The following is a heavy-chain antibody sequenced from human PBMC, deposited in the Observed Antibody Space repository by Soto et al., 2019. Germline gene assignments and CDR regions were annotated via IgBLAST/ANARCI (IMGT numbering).Heavy chain of an antibody. V-gene: IGHV3-64*01. CDR1: GFTFSSYA. CDR2: ISSNGGST. D-gene: IGHD3-22*01. Sequence: GGSLRLSCAASGFTFSSYAMHWVRQAPGKGLEYVSAISSNGGSTYYANSVKGRFTISRDNSKNTLYLQMGSLRAEDMAVYCCARRAYYYDSSGFHDAFDIWGQGTMVTVSS. CDR3: ARRAYYYDSSGFHDAFDI. J-gene: IGHJ3*02.